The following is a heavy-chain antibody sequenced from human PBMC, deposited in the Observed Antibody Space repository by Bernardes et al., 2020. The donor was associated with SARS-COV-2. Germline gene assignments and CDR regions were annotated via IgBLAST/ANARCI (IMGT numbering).Heavy chain of an antibody. CDR3: AKDLGVDNTGLYY. Sequence: GGTLRLWCRASGFSFNMYALTWVRQAPGQGLEWVSSIGGTYGGTYYADSVRGRFTISRDNSKNMLYLQMNNLQAADTATYFCAKDLGVDNTGLYY. J-gene: IGHJ6*01. D-gene: IGHD2-8*01. CDR1: GFSFNMYA. V-gene: IGHV3-23*01. CDR2: IGGTYGGT.